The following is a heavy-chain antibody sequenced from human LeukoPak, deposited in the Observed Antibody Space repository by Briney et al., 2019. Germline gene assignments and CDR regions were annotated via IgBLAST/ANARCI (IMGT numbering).Heavy chain of an antibody. J-gene: IGHJ4*02. CDR2: INHSGST. Sequence: SETLSLTCAVYGGSFSGYYWSWIRQPPGKGLEWIGEINHSGSTNYNPSLKSRVTISVDTSKNQFSLKLSSVTAADTAVYYCARLWFGEDAFDYWGQGTLVTVSS. CDR3: ARLWFGEDAFDY. V-gene: IGHV4-34*01. CDR1: GGSFSGYY. D-gene: IGHD3-10*01.